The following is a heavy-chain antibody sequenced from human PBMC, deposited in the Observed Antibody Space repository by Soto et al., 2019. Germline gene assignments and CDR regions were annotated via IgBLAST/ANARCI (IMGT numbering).Heavy chain of an antibody. Sequence: LSLTCTVSGGSISSYYWSWIRQPPGKGLEWIGYIYYSGSTNYNPSLKSRVTISVDTSKNQFSLKLSSVTAADTAVYYCARGSTTLFDYWGQGTLVTVSS. CDR3: ARGSTTLFDY. CDR2: IYYSGST. J-gene: IGHJ4*02. D-gene: IGHD3-10*01. V-gene: IGHV4-59*01. CDR1: GGSISSYY.